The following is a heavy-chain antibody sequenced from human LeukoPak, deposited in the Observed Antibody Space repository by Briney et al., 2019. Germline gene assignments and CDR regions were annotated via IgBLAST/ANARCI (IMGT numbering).Heavy chain of an antibody. Sequence: GGSLRLSCAASGFTFSSFAMHWVRQAPGKGLGWVSSISSSSSYIYYADSVKGRFTISRDNAKNSLYLQMNSLRAEDTAVYYCARDPGYGSGSPYFDYWGQGTLVTVSS. CDR1: GFTFSSFA. CDR2: ISSSSSYI. J-gene: IGHJ4*02. D-gene: IGHD3-10*01. CDR3: ARDPGYGSGSPYFDY. V-gene: IGHV3-21*01.